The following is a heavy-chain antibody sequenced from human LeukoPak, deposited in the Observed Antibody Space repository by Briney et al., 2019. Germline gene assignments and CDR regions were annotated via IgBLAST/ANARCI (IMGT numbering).Heavy chain of an antibody. D-gene: IGHD4-11*01. CDR3: ARVVQDYSNYHMSADYYYYYYMDV. V-gene: IGHV3-23*01. CDR2: ISGSGGST. Sequence: GGSLRLSCAASGFTFSSYAMSWVRQAPGKGLEWVSGISGSGGSTNYADSVKGRFTISRDNAKNSLYLQMNSLRAEDTAVYYCARVVQDYSNYHMSADYYYYYYMDVWGKGTTVTVSS. CDR1: GFTFSSYA. J-gene: IGHJ6*03.